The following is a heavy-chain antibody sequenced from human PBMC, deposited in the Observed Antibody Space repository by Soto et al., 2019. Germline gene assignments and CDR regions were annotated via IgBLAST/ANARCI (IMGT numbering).Heavy chain of an antibody. CDR1: GATFSSYA. CDR2: IIPIFGTA. V-gene: IGHV1-69*13. J-gene: IGHJ6*02. Sequence: ASVKVSCKASGATFSSYAISWVRQAPGQGLEWMGGIIPIFGTANYAQKFQGRVTITADESTSTAYMELSNLRSEDTAVYYCARAGYDSSGYDDLAYYYGMDVWGQGTTVTVSS. CDR3: ARAGYDSSGYDDLAYYYGMDV. D-gene: IGHD3-22*01.